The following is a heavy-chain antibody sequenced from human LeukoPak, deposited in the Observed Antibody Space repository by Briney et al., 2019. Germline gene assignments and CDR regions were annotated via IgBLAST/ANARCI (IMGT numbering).Heavy chain of an antibody. CDR1: GGSISSSSYY. CDR3: AREKYYYDSSGYYAFDY. J-gene: IGHJ4*02. CDR2: IYYSGST. D-gene: IGHD3-22*01. V-gene: IGHV4-39*07. Sequence: SETLSLTCTVSGGSISSSSYYWGWIRQPPGKGLEWIGSIYYSGSTYYNPSLKSRVTISVDTSKNQFSLKLSSVTAADTALYYCAREKYYYDSSGYYAFDYWGQGTLVTVSS.